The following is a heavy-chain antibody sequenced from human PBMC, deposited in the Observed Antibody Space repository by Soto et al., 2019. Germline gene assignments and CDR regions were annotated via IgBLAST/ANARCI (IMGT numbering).Heavy chain of an antibody. D-gene: IGHD3-22*01. V-gene: IGHV3-30*18. CDR1: GFTFTDYG. CDR2: ISYDGSNK. Sequence: HPGGSLRLSCADSGFTFTDYGMHWVRQAPGKGLEWVAVISYDGSNKNYADSVKGRFTISRDNSKNTLYLQMNSLRAEDTAVYYCAKDTHYHDSSGYYVFDYWGQGTLVTVSS. J-gene: IGHJ4*02. CDR3: AKDTHYHDSSGYYVFDY.